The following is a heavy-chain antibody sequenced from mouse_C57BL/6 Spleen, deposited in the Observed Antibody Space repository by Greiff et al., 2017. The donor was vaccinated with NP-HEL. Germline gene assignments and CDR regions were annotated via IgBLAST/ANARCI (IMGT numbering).Heavy chain of an antibody. Sequence: QVQLQQPGAELVKPGASVKLSCKASGYTFTSYWMHWVKQRPGQGLERIGMIHPNSGSTNYNEKFKSKATLTVDKSSSTAYMQLSSLTSEDSAVYYCARSPYGSSFYYFDYWGQGTTLTVSS. J-gene: IGHJ2*01. D-gene: IGHD1-1*01. CDR3: ARSPYGSSFYYFDY. CDR2: IHPNSGST. V-gene: IGHV1-64*01. CDR1: GYTFTSYW.